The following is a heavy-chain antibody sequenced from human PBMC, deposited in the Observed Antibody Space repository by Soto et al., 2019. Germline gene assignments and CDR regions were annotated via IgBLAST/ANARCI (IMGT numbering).Heavy chain of an antibody. CDR3: ARDRDCSGGSCYSDHYYYYYGMDV. D-gene: IGHD2-15*01. CDR1: GFTFSSYS. CDR2: ISSSSSYI. Sequence: GGSLRLSCAASGFTFSSYSMNWVRQAPGKGLEWVSSISSSSSYIYYADSVKGRFTISRDNAKNSLYLQMNSLRAEDTAVYYCARDRDCSGGSCYSDHYYYYYGMDVWGQGNTLPVSS. V-gene: IGHV3-21*01. J-gene: IGHJ6*02.